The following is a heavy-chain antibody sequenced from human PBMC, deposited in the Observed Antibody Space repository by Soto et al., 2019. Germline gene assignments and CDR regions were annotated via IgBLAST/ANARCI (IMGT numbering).Heavy chain of an antibody. CDR3: ARVHRDTMIVVLRSPQSYFDL. D-gene: IGHD3-22*01. CDR1: GFALSDYF. J-gene: IGHJ2*01. Sequence: PGGSLRLSCAASGFALSDYFMTWIRQAPGRGLEWISSISGTGGTIYYADSVKGRITVSRDNAKNSLYLQMNSVRAEDTAVYHCARVHRDTMIVVLRSPQSYFDLWGRGTLVTVSS. CDR2: ISGTGGTI. V-gene: IGHV3-11*01.